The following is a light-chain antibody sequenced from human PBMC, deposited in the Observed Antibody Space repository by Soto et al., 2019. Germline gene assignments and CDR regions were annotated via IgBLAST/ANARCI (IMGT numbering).Light chain of an antibody. CDR1: QDIANY. Sequence: DIQMTQSPSSLSASVGDRVTITCQARQDIANYLNWYQQKAGRAPKFLIYDASNLETGVPSRFSGSGSGTDCTLTSSSLQPEDIATYYFQQYDNLPLTFGGGTKVEIK. V-gene: IGKV1-33*01. CDR2: DAS. J-gene: IGKJ4*01. CDR3: QQYDNLPLT.